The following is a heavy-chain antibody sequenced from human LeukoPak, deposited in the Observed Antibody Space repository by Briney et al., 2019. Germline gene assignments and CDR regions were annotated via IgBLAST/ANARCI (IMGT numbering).Heavy chain of an antibody. J-gene: IGHJ4*02. CDR2: IRGDGGTT. Sequence: GGSLRLSCEASGFIFSSLWMHWVRRAPGKGLVWVSYIRGDGGTTSYADSVKGRFTISRDNAKNTLYLQLNSLRAEDTAVYYCAREGPSGSSAYEYWGQGTLVTVSS. CDR1: GFIFSSLW. CDR3: AREGPSGSSAYEY. D-gene: IGHD1-26*01. V-gene: IGHV3-74*01.